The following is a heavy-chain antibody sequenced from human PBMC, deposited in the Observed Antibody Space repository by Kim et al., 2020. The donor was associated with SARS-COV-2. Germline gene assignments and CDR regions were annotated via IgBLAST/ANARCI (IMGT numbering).Heavy chain of an antibody. D-gene: IGHD6-19*01. CDR3: ARMSWYSSGWYGDY. Sequence: ADSVKGRFTISRDNSKNTLYLQMNSLRAEDTAVYYCARMSWYSSGWYGDYWGQGTLVTVSS. V-gene: IGHV3-30*01. J-gene: IGHJ4*02.